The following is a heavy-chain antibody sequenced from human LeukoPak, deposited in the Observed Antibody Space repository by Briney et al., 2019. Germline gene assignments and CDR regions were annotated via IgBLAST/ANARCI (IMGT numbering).Heavy chain of an antibody. CDR2: IYYSGST. V-gene: IGHV4-59*01. D-gene: IGHD7-27*01. J-gene: IGHJ6*03. CDR3: ARFPGDSPNYYYHMDV. CDR1: GGSISSYF. Sequence: SETLSLTCTVSGGSISSYFWSWIRQPPGKGLEWIGYIYYSGSTNYNPSLRSRVTISLDTSRKNLSLRLSSVTAADTAVYFCARFPGDSPNYYYHMDVWGKGTTVTISS.